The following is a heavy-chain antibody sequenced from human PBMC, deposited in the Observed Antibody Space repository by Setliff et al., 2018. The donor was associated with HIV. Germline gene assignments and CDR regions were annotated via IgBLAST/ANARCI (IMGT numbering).Heavy chain of an antibody. CDR2: ISGSGDST. J-gene: IGHJ4*02. D-gene: IGHD3-10*01. V-gene: IGHV3-23*01. CDR1: GFTFSSYA. CDR3: AFRGFGDSLSWFPLRY. Sequence: GGSLRLSCAASGFTFSSYAMSWVRQAPGKGLEWVSTISGSGDSTYYADSVKGRFTISRDNSKNTLYLQMNSLRAEDTAVYYCAFRGFGDSLSWFPLRYWGQGTLVTVSS.